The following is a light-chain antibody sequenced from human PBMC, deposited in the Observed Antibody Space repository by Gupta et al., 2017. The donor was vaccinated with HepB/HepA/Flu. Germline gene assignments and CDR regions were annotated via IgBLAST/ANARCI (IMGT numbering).Light chain of an antibody. V-gene: IGKV3-11*01. CDR2: DST. CDR3: QDLSNCALT. CDR1: QSVSSY. J-gene: IGKJ1*01. Sequence: IVLTQSTATLSLSSGERATLSCRASQSVSSYLVWYQHKPGQDPRLLMYDSTLRASGIPARFSGSGSGTDFTHTSSILDPDDVAVYYIQDLSNCALTFGQGTKVEFK.